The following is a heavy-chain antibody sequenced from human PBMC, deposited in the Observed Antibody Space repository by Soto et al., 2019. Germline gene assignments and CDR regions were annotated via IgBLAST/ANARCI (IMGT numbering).Heavy chain of an antibody. D-gene: IGHD6-13*01. J-gene: IGHJ4*02. CDR3: ATGGLGEGGGIAAAGRYYFDY. CDR2: FDPEDGET. Sequence: ASVKVSCKVSGYTLTELSMHWVRQAPGKGLEWMGGFDPEDGETVYAQKFQGRVTMTEDRSTDTAYMELSSLRSEDTAVYYCATGGLGEGGGIAAAGRYYFDYWGQGTLVTVSS. CDR1: GYTLTELS. V-gene: IGHV1-24*01.